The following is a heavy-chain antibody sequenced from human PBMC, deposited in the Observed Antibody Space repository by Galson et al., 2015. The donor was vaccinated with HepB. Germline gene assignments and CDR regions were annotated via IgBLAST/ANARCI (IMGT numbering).Heavy chain of an antibody. V-gene: IGHV3-7*01. J-gene: IGHJ4*02. Sequence: SLRLSCATSGFDYSRHWMTWVRQAPEKGLEWVANTHPDGSEEYYLDSVRGRFTISRDNAKNSLYLQTNGLRAEDTALYYCARGNNPKYWGQGTLVTVSS. D-gene: IGHD1/OR15-1a*01. CDR2: THPDGSEE. CDR1: GFDYSRHW. CDR3: ARGNNPKY.